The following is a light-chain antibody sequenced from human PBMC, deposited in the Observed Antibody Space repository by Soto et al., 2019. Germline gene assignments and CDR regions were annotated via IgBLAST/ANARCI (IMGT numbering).Light chain of an antibody. CDR2: GAS. CDR1: QTVNSDY. V-gene: IGKV3-20*01. CDR3: QQYGNSPLT. J-gene: IGKJ4*01. Sequence: EIVLTQSPGTLSLSPGERATLSCRASQTVNSDYLAWYQQKPGQAPRLLIYGASRRATGIPDRFSGSGSGTDFTLPISRLEPEDFEVYYCQQYGNSPLTFGGGTKVEIK.